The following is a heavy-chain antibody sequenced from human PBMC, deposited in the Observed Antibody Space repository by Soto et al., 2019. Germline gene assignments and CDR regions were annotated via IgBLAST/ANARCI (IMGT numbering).Heavy chain of an antibody. D-gene: IGHD4-17*01. CDR2: FDPEDGET. V-gene: IGHV1-24*01. CDR3: ATAPTVTTHFFDY. Sequence: GASVKVSCKVSGYTLTELSMHWVRQAPGKGLEWMGGFDPEDGETIYAQKFQGRVTMTEDTSTDTAYMELSSLRSEDTAVYYRATAPTVTTHFFDYWGQGTLVTVSS. J-gene: IGHJ4*02. CDR1: GYTLTELS.